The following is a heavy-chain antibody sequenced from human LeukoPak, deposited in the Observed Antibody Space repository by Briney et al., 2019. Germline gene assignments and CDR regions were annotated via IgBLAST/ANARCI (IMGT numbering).Heavy chain of an antibody. J-gene: IGHJ4*02. CDR1: GFTFSGYS. CDR3: ARGHTDRYGDYYFDY. D-gene: IGHD4-17*01. Sequence: QAGGSLRLSCAASGFTFSGYSMNWVRQAPGKGLEWVSYIGSDVNSIYYAASVEGRFIISRDNARNSLYLQMNSLRAEDTAVYYCARGHTDRYGDYYFDYWGQGTLVTVSS. CDR2: IGSDVNSI. V-gene: IGHV3-48*01.